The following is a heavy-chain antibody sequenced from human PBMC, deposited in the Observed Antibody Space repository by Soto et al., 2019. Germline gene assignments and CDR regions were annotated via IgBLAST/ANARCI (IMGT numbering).Heavy chain of an antibody. D-gene: IGHD2-21*02. V-gene: IGHV1-18*04. CDR2: ISVDNGNT. CDR1: GYPFSNFG. CDR3: ARDLGCGADCYSIYYYGMDV. Sequence: QVQLVQSGADVKKPGASVKVSCQASGYPFSNFGFSWVRQDPGQGLEWMGWISVDNGNTNYAQRFQDRLTLTTDTSTTTAYMQLRSLRSDDTAVYYCARDLGCGADCYSIYYYGMDVWGQGTTVTVSS. J-gene: IGHJ6*02.